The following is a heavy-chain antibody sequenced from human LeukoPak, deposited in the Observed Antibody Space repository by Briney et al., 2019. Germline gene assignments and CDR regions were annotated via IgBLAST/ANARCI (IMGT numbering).Heavy chain of an antibody. Sequence: SGTLSLTCAVSGGSISSSNWWSWVRQPPGKGLEWIGEIYHSGSTNYNPSLESRVTISVDKSKNQFSLKLSSVTAADTAVYYCARDHDSSGRSFDYWGQGTLVTVSS. CDR1: GGSISSSNW. J-gene: IGHJ4*02. CDR2: IYHSGST. D-gene: IGHD3-22*01. V-gene: IGHV4-4*02. CDR3: ARDHDSSGRSFDY.